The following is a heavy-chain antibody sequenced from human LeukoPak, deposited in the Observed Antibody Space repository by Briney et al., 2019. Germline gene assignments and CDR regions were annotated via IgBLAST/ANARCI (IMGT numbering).Heavy chain of an antibody. D-gene: IGHD7-27*01. CDR2: IYHSGST. J-gene: IGHJ4*02. Sequence: SETLSLTCAVSGGSISSGAYYWNWIRQPPGKGLEWIGFIYHSGSTYYNPSLKSRVTISVDRSKNQFSLKLTSVTAADTAVYYCARGAQNWGFDYWGQGTLVTVSA. V-gene: IGHV4-30-2*01. CDR1: GGSISSGAYY. CDR3: ARGAQNWGFDY.